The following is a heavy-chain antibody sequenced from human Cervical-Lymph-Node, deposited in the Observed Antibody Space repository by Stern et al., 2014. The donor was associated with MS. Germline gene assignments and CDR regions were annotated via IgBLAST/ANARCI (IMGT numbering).Heavy chain of an antibody. CDR3: ARGVPLELHGMDV. CDR2: MRPKSGET. Sequence: QVQLVESGAEVKTPGASVKVSCKASGYAFTSFDVHWVRQAPGQGLEWMGWMRPKSGETGYTQEFQGSVTMTRNTSMSTAYMELSSLRPEDTAVYFCARGVPLELHGMDVWGQGTTVTVSS. J-gene: IGHJ6*02. V-gene: IGHV1-8*01. D-gene: IGHD1-7*01. CDR1: GYAFTSFD.